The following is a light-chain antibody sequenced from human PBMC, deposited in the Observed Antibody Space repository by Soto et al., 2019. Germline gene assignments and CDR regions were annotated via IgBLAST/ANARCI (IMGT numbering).Light chain of an antibody. J-gene: IGKJ4*01. CDR2: DAS. V-gene: IGKV3-11*01. Sequence: EIVMTQSPATLSVSPVERATLSCMASQSVSSNLAWYQQKPGQAPSLLIYDASNRATGIPARFSGSGSGTDFTLTISSLEPEDIAVYYCQQRSNWRVTFGGGTKVDIK. CDR3: QQRSNWRVT. CDR1: QSVSSN.